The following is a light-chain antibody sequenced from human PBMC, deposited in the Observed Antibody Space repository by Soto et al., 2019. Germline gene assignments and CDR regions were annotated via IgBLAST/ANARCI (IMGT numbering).Light chain of an antibody. J-gene: IGLJ1*01. Sequence: QSVLTQPASVSGSPGQSITISCTGTSSDVGSSKSVSWYQQHPGKAPKLMISEVSNRPSGVSNRFSGSKSGNTASLTISGLRAEDEADYYCSSFASGNTPYIFGTGTKVTV. CDR2: EVS. CDR3: SSFASGNTPYI. CDR1: SSDVGSSKS. V-gene: IGLV2-14*01.